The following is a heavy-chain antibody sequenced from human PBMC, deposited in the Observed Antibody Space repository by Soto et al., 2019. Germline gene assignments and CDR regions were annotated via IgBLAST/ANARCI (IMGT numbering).Heavy chain of an antibody. J-gene: IGHJ4*02. CDR3: AKATYSYDSSSYYRVFFDY. V-gene: IGHV3-23*01. CDR1: GFTFSDYA. Sequence: EVQLLESGGGLVQPGASLRLSCAASGFTFSDYAMSWVRQAPGKGLEWVSAITGRGGRPYYADSVKGRFTISRDRTKCTLYLQMSGLRAEVTAVYFCAKATYSYDSSSYYRVFFDYWGQGTLVTASS. D-gene: IGHD3-22*01. CDR2: ITGRGGRP.